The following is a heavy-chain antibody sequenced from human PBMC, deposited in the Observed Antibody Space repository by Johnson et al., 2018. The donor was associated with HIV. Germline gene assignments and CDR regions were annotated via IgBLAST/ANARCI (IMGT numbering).Heavy chain of an antibody. J-gene: IGHJ3*02. CDR2: ITQDGSET. D-gene: IGHD3-22*01. V-gene: IGHV3-7*01. Sequence: VQLVESGGGSVKPGGSLTLPCAASGFTFSTYRMSWVRQAPGKGLEWVANITQDGSETYYVASVPARFHISRDNAKNSLFLQMNSLRAEDTAVYYCARPRVSSGRHGAFDIWGQGTMVTVSS. CDR1: GFTFSTYR. CDR3: ARPRVSSGRHGAFDI.